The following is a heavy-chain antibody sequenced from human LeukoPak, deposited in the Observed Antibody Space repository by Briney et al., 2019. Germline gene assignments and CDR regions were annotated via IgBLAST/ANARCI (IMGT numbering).Heavy chain of an antibody. V-gene: IGHV3-23*01. CDR1: GFTFSNYG. CDR2: ILGSGSAT. Sequence: PGGSLRLSCAASGFTFSNYGMSWVRQAPGKGLEWVSGILGSGSATYYADSVKGRFSISRDNSKNTLYLQMNSLRAEDTAVYFCAKDRHAPGRYCSSTICFPFDPWGQGTLVTVSS. D-gene: IGHD2-2*01. J-gene: IGHJ5*02. CDR3: AKDRHAPGRYCSSTICFPFDP.